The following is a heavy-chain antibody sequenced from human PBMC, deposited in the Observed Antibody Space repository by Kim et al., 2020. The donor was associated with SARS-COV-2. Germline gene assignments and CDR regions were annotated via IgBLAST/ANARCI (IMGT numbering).Heavy chain of an antibody. CDR3: AREFGITMVRGVDYYYGMDV. D-gene: IGHD3-10*01. V-gene: IGHV3-21*01. CDR1: GFTFSSYS. CDR2: ISSSSSYI. Sequence: GGSLRLSCAASGFTFSSYSMNWVRQAPGKGLEWVSSISSSSSYIYYADSVKGRFTISRDNAKNSLYLQMNSLRAEDTAVYYCAREFGITMVRGVDYYYGMDVCGRGTAVTVSS. J-gene: IGHJ6*02.